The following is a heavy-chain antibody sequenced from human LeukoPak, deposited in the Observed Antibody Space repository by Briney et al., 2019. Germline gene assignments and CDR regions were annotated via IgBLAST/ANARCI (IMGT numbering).Heavy chain of an antibody. CDR2: IYYSGST. CDR1: GGSISSGDYY. V-gene: IGHV4-30-4*08. Sequence: PSQTLSLTCTVSGGSISSGDYYWSWIRQPPGKGLEWIGYIYYSGSTYYNPSLKSRVTISVDTSKNQFSLKLSSVTAADTAVYYCAKEGHEHYYYYMDVWGKGTTVTVSS. CDR3: AKEGHEHYYYYMDV. J-gene: IGHJ6*03.